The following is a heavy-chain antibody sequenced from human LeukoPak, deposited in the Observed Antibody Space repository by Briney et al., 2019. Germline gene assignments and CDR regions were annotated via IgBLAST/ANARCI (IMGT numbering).Heavy chain of an antibody. V-gene: IGHV3-23*01. CDR3: AKITFIPPGSIGESYSSHDGMDG. D-gene: IGHD3-16*01. CDR1: GFTFSSYA. CDR2: ISGSGGST. J-gene: IGHJ6*02. Sequence: GGSLRLSCAASGFTFSSYAMSWVRQAPGKGLEWVSAISGSGGSTYYADSVKGRFTISRDNSKNTLYLQIKSLSAEYTAVYSCAKITFIPPGSIGESYSSHDGMDGWGPGTPVTVSS.